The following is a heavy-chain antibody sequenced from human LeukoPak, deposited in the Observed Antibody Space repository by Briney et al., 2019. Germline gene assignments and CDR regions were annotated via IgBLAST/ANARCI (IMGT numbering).Heavy chain of an antibody. Sequence: GGSLRLSCAASGFTFSSYGMHWVRQAPGKGLEWVAVIWYDGSNKYYADSVKGRFTISRDNSKNSLYLQMNSLRVEDTAVYYCARDSNGCPGCVWGQGTLVTVSS. CDR1: GFTFSSYG. CDR3: ARDSNGCPGCV. J-gene: IGHJ4*02. V-gene: IGHV3-33*01. CDR2: IWYDGSNK. D-gene: IGHD6-19*01.